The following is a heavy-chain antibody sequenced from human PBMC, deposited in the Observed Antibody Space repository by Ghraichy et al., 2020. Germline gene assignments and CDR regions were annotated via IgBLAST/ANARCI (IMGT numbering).Heavy chain of an antibody. CDR2: ISSSSSYI. D-gene: IGHD2-21*02. V-gene: IGHV3-21*01. Sequence: GGSLRLSCAASGFTFSSYSMNWVRQAPGKGLEWVSSISSSSSYIYYADSVKGRFTISRDNAKNSLYLQMNSLRAEDTAVYYCARSRPATAIDYWGQGTLVTVSS. CDR3: ARSRPATAIDY. J-gene: IGHJ4*02. CDR1: GFTFSSYS.